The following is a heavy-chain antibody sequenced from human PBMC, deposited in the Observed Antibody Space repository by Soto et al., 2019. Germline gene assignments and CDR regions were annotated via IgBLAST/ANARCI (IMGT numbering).Heavy chain of an antibody. V-gene: IGHV3-74*01. CDR2: INSDGSST. CDR3: ARGGNMVRGVISDY. J-gene: IGHJ4*02. Sequence: EVQLVESGGGLVQPGGSLRLSCAASGFTFSSYWMYWVRQAPGKGLVWVSRINSDGSSTSYADSVKGRFTISRDNAKNTLYLQMNSLRAEDTAVYYCARGGNMVRGVISDYWGQGTLVTVSS. CDR1: GFTFSSYW. D-gene: IGHD3-10*01.